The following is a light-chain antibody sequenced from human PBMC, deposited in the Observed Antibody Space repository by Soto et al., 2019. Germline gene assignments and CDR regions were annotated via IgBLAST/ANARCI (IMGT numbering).Light chain of an antibody. V-gene: IGKV4-1*01. Sequence: DIVMTQSPDSLAVSLGERATINCKSSQSVLYSSNNKNYLAWYQQKPGQPPKLLIYWASTRESGVPDRFSGSGSGTDFALTISGLEPEDFAVYYCQQYGDSPWTFGQGTKVEIK. CDR3: QQYGDSPWT. CDR1: QSVLYSSNNKNY. CDR2: WAS. J-gene: IGKJ1*01.